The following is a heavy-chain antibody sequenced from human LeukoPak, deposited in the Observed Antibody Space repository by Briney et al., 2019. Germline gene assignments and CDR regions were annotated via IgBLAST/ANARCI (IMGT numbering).Heavy chain of an antibody. CDR3: ATDRDMVRGLYFDY. CDR1: GYTLTALS. Sequence: ASVKVSCKVSGYTLTALSMYWVRQAPGKGLEWRGGFDPVDGETIYAQKLQGRVTMTEDTSPDTAYMELSSLRSEDTAVYYCATDRDMVRGLYFDYRGQGTLVTVSS. D-gene: IGHD3-10*01. J-gene: IGHJ4*02. V-gene: IGHV1-24*01. CDR2: FDPVDGET.